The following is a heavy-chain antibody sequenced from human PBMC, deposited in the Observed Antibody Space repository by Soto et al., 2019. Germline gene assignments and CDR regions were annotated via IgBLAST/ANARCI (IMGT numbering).Heavy chain of an antibody. CDR3: ARGGGYSNPYNFDY. J-gene: IGHJ4*02. D-gene: IGHD5-18*01. Sequence: QVQLQEAGPGLVKPSETLSLTCTVSGGSISTYYWTWIRQPPGKGLEWIGYIYYSGSTNYNPSLKSRVTISEDTSKKQFSLKWNSVTAADTAVYYCARGGGYSNPYNFDYWGQGTLVTVSS. CDR1: GGSISTYY. V-gene: IGHV4-59*01. CDR2: IYYSGST.